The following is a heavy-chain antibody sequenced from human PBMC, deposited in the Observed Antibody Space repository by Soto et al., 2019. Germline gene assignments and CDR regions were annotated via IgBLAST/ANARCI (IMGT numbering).Heavy chain of an antibody. D-gene: IGHD2-8*02. CDR1: GGSFSGYI. CDR3: ARDKITGLFDY. J-gene: IGHJ4*02. CDR2: INHSGST. Sequence: PSETLSLTFAVQGGSFSGYIWTWIRQPPGKGLQWIGQINHSGSTNYNPSLKSRVTISVDTSKNQFSLKLTSVTAADTAVYYCARDKITGLFDYWGQGTLVTVSS. V-gene: IGHV4-34*01.